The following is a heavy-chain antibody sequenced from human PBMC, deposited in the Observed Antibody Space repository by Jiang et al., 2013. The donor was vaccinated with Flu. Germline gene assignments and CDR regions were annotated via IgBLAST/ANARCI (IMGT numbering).Heavy chain of an antibody. Sequence: SGAEVKKPGASVKVSCKTSGYIFTGYYIHWVRQAPGQGLEWMGWIDPDSGGRNYAQKFQGRVTMTRDTSISTAYMELSSMRSDDTAVYYCARVWAVRGVISWGQNLRRSKDNYYYGMDVWGQGTTVTVSS. V-gene: IGHV1-2*02. D-gene: IGHD3-10*01. CDR2: IDPDSGGR. CDR1: GYIFTGYY. CDR3: ARVWAVRGVISWGQNLRRSKDNYYYGMDV. J-gene: IGHJ6*02.